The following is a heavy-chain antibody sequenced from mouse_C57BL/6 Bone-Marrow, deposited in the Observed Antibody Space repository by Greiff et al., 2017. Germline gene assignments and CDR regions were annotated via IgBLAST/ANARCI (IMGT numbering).Heavy chain of an antibody. Sequence: QDQLQQSGPELVKPGASVKISCKASGYTFTDYYINWVKQRPGQGLEWIGWIFPGSGSTYYNEKFKGKATLTVDKSSSTAYMLLSSLTSEDSAVYFCAREGAPASALLYWGQGTTLTVSS. J-gene: IGHJ2*01. CDR2: IFPGSGST. V-gene: IGHV1-75*01. CDR1: GYTFTDYY. CDR3: AREGAPASALLY. D-gene: IGHD3-2*02.